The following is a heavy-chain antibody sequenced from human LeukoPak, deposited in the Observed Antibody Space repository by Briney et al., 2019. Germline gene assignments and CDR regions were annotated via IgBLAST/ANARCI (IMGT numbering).Heavy chain of an antibody. V-gene: IGHV4-34*01. J-gene: IGHJ5*02. CDR2: INHSGST. D-gene: IGHD6-13*01. CDR1: GGSFSGYY. Sequence: SETLSLTCAVYGGSFSGYYWSWIRQPPGKGLEWIGEINHSGSTNYNPSLKSRVTISVDTSKNQFSLKLSSVTAADTAVYYRASRIAAAGYTNWFDPWGQGTLVTVSS. CDR3: ASRIAAAGYTNWFDP.